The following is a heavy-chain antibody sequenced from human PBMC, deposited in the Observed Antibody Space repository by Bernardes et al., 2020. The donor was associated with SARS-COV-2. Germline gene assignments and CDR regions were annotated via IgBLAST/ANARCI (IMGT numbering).Heavy chain of an antibody. CDR2: INHSGST. CDR1: GGSFSGYY. D-gene: IGHD2-15*01. J-gene: IGHJ6*02. V-gene: IGHV4-34*01. Sequence: SETLSLTCAVYGGSFSGYYWSWIRQPPGKGLEWIGEINHSGSTNYNPSLKSRVTISVDTSKNQFSLKLSSVTAADTAVYYCARGFPVRKLLPSHPYYYYGMDVWGQGTTVTVSS. CDR3: ARGFPVRKLLPSHPYYYYGMDV.